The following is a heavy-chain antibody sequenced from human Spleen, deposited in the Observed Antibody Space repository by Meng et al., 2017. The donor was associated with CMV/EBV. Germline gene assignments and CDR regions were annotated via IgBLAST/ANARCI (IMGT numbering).Heavy chain of an antibody. CDR2: IEQDGSET. V-gene: IGHV3-7*01. Sequence: GESLRLSCHGASGFTLTNFWMNWVRQAPGKGLEWVANIEQDGSETYYVDAVKGRFTIFRDNTKNSVYLQMNSLRVDDTAIYYCFRGHYEGAWGHGTLVTVSS. CDR1: GFTLTNFW. CDR3: FRGHYEGA. J-gene: IGHJ5*01. D-gene: IGHD3-16*01.